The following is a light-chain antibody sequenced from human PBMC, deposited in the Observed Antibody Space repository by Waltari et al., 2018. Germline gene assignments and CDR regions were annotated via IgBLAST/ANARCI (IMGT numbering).Light chain of an antibody. V-gene: IGLV3-21*04. J-gene: IGLJ3*02. CDR2: YDP. CDR3: QVWDDTTNSGV. CDR1: NIETKS. Sequence: YVLTQPPSVSVAPGKTATLTCGGENIETKSLNWYQQKPGQAPVLVLFYDPDRPSGIPDRFSGSNSGNTATLTISWVEAGDEADYHCQVWDDTTNSGVFGGGTRLTVL.